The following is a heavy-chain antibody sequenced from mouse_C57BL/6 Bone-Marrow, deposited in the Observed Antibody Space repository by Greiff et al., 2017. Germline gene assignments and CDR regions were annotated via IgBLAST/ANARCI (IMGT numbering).Heavy chain of an antibody. J-gene: IGHJ2*01. CDR2: IDPSDSYT. CDR1: GYTFTSYW. V-gene: IGHV1-69*01. CDR3: ARWGYFDY. Sequence: QVQLQQPGAELVMPGASVKLSCKASGYTFTSYWMHWVKQRPGQGLEWIGEIDPSDSYTNYNQKFKGKSTLTVDKSSSTACMQLSSLTSEDSAVYYCARWGYFDYWGQGTTLTVSS.